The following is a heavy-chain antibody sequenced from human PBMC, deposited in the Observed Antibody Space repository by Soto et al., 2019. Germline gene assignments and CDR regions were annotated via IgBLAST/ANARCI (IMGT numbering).Heavy chain of an antibody. Sequence: GGSLRLSYAASGFTFSGSAMHWVRQTSGKGLEWVGRIRSKANSYATAYAASVKGRFTISRDDSKNTAYLQMNSLKTEDTAVYYCTRPHSNYDYYYYGMDVWGQGTTVTVSS. CDR1: GFTFSGSA. CDR3: TRPHSNYDYYYYGMDV. V-gene: IGHV3-73*01. CDR2: IRSKANSYAT. J-gene: IGHJ6*02. D-gene: IGHD4-4*01.